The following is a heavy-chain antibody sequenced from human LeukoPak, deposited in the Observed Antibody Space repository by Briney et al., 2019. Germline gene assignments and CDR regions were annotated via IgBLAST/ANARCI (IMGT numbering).Heavy chain of an antibody. CDR3: AKDLWTTVTTSYFDY. CDR1: GFTFSSYA. CDR2: ISGSGGST. Sequence: EPGGSLRLSCAASGFTFSSYAMSWVRQAPGKGLEWLSSISGSGGSTYYADSVKGRFTISRDNSKNTLYLQMNSLRAEDTAVYYCAKDLWTTVTTSYFDYWGQGTLVTVSS. D-gene: IGHD4-17*01. V-gene: IGHV3-23*01. J-gene: IGHJ4*02.